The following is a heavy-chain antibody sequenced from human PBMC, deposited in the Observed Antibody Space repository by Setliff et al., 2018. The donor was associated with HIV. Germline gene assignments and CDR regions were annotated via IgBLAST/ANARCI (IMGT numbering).Heavy chain of an antibody. D-gene: IGHD1-26*01. J-gene: IGHJ4*02. Sequence: GGSLRLSCAASGFTFNSYWMTWVRQAPGKGLEWVANINQNGRETYYMDSAKGRFTISRDNAGNSLDLELNYLNDEDTAVYYCARCAAGPYCRNSFDFWGRGTLVTVSS. CDR3: ARCAAGPYCRNSFDF. V-gene: IGHV3-7*03. CDR1: GFTFNSYW. CDR2: INQNGRET.